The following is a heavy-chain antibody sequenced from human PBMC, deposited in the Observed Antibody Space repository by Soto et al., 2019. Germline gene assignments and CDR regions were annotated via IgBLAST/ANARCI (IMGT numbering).Heavy chain of an antibody. CDR1: GFTFISYG. CDR3: ARRAPTDY. J-gene: IGHJ4*02. V-gene: IGHV3-33*01. Sequence: GSLRLSWAASGFTFISYGMHWVRQAPGKGLEWVAVIWYDGSNKYYADSVKGRFTISRDNSKNTLYLQMNSLRAEDTAVYYCARRAPTDYWGQGTLVTVSS. CDR2: IWYDGSNK.